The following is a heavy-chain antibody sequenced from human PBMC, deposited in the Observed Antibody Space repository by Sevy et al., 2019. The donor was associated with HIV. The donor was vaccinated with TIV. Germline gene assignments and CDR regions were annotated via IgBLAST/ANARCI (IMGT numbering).Heavy chain of an antibody. CDR3: GKRRTTGMTDWFES. CDR1: GFTFSDYG. J-gene: IGHJ5*01. CDR2: IRNSGAGT. D-gene: IGHD1-1*01. Sequence: GGSLRLSCAASGFTFSDYGMTWVRQAPGKELECVSSIRNSGAGTYYADSVKGRFIISRDNSKNTVYPQMNSLRVEDTALYSCGKRRTTGMTDWFESWGQGTLVTVSS. V-gene: IGHV3-23*01.